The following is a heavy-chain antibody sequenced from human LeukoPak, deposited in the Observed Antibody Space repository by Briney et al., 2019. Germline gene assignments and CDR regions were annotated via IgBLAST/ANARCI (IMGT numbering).Heavy chain of an antibody. Sequence: SETLSLTCTVSGGSISSYYWSWVRLPPGKGLEWIGYLSKSGNTNYSPSLKSRVTIFGDTSKNQFFLKLSSVTAADTAVYYCARQAYRLIRGVYSPVYYFDYWGQGTLVTVSS. J-gene: IGHJ4*02. V-gene: IGHV4-59*01. CDR2: LSKSGNT. D-gene: IGHD3-10*01. CDR1: GGSISSYY. CDR3: ARQAYRLIRGVYSPVYYFDY.